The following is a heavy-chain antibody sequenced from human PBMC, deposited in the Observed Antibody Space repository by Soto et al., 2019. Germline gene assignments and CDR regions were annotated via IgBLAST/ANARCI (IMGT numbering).Heavy chain of an antibody. CDR1: GFTFSSYS. CDR3: ARDHMGCSSTSCYTDFDY. V-gene: IGHV3-21*01. D-gene: IGHD2-2*02. Sequence: GGSLRLSCAASGFTFSSYSMNWVRQAPGKGLEWVSSISSSSSYIYYADSVKGRFTISRDNAKNSLYLQMNSLRAEDTAVYYCARDHMGCSSTSCYTDFDYWGQGTLVTVSS. CDR2: ISSSSSYI. J-gene: IGHJ4*02.